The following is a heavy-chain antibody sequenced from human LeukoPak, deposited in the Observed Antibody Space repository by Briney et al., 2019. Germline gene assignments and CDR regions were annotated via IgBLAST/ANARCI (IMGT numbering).Heavy chain of an antibody. CDR3: GRVPKGVLTGYYFGMDV. CDR2: IGTAGDT. J-gene: IGHJ6*02. CDR1: GFTFSSND. V-gene: IGHV3-13*01. D-gene: IGHD3-9*01. Sequence: GGSLRLSCPASGFTFSSNDMHWVRQATGKGLEWVSAIGTAGDTYYPGSVKGRFTIPRENAKNSLYLQMNSLRAGDTAVYYCGRVPKGVLTGYYFGMDVWGQGTTVTVSS.